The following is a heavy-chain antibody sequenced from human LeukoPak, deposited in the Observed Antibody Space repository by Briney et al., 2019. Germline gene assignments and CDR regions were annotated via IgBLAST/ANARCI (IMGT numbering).Heavy chain of an antibody. D-gene: IGHD5-12*01. CDR1: GYSISSGYY. CDR2: IYHSGST. CDR3: ARVGGYSGFDKPARAGAAFDI. J-gene: IGHJ3*02. V-gene: IGHV4-38-2*02. Sequence: SETLSLTCTVSGYSISSGYYWAWIRQPPGKGLEWIGSIYHSGSTYYNPSLKSRVTMSGDTSKNQFSLKLSSVTAADTAVYYCARVGGYSGFDKPARAGAAFDIWGQGTMVTVSS.